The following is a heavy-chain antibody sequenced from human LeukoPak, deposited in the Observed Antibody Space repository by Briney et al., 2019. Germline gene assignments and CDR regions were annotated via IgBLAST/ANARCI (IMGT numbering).Heavy chain of an antibody. D-gene: IGHD3-22*01. CDR3: AKPGYYYDTSGSYYIDY. CDR2: TRYDGTRK. V-gene: IGHV3-30*02. J-gene: IGHJ4*02. Sequence: WIRQTPGKGLEWVAFTRYDGTRKYYADSVKGRFTISRDNSKNTLYLQMNSLRADDTAVYYCAKPGYYYDTSGSYYIDYWGQGTLVTVSS.